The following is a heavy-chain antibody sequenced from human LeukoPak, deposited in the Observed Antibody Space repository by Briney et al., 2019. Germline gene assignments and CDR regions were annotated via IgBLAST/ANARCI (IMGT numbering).Heavy chain of an antibody. CDR1: GFTFSSYW. J-gene: IGHJ4*02. V-gene: IGHV3-30*03. Sequence: GGSLRLSCAASGFTFSSYWMHWVRQAPGKGPEWVAVISYDGSNKYYADSVKGRFTISRDNSKNTLYLQMNSLRAEDTAVYYCASGIVGATRFFDYWGQGTLVTVSS. D-gene: IGHD1-26*01. CDR2: ISYDGSNK. CDR3: ASGIVGATRFFDY.